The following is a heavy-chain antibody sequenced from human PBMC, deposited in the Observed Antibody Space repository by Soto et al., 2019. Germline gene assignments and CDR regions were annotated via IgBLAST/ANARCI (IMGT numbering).Heavy chain of an antibody. Sequence: LRLSCAASGFTFSSYAMTWVRQAPGKGLEWVSAISGSGGSTHYADSVKGRFTISRDNSKNTLYLQMNSLRADDTAVYYCAKAVAGHDYWGQGTLVTVSS. V-gene: IGHV3-23*01. D-gene: IGHD6-19*01. CDR2: ISGSGGST. J-gene: IGHJ4*02. CDR1: GFTFSSYA. CDR3: AKAVAGHDY.